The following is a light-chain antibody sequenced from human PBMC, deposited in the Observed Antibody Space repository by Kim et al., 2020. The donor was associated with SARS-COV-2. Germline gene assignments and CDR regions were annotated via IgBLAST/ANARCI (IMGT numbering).Light chain of an antibody. CDR1: KLGDKY. J-gene: IGLJ2*01. Sequence: SYELTQPPSVSVSPGQTASITCSGDKLGDKYACWYQQKPGQSPLLVIYQDDKRPSGIPERFSGSRSGHTATLPISGTQTMDEADYYCQAWDSSMVFGGGT. CDR3: QAWDSSMV. V-gene: IGLV3-1*01. CDR2: QDD.